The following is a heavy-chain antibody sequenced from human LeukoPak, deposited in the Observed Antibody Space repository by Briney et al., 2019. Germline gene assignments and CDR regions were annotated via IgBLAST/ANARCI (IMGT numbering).Heavy chain of an antibody. J-gene: IGHJ3*02. CDR2: VHYSGST. V-gene: IGHV4-61*03. CDR1: GVSVSSDNYY. D-gene: IGHD3-10*01. Sequence: SETLSLTCTVSGVSVSSDNYYWSWIRQPPGRGLEWVGCVHYSGSTNYSPSVKSRVTISIDTSRNHFSLKLSSVTAADTAVYYCARNIVRGVTDSFDIWGQGTMVTVSS. CDR3: ARNIVRGVTDSFDI.